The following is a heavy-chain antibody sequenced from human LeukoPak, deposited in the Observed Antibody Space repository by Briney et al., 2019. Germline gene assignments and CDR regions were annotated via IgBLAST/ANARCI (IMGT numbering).Heavy chain of an antibody. CDR1: GFTFSSYG. Sequence: GRSLRLSCAASGFTFSSYGMHWDRQAPGKGLEWVAVISYDGSNKYYADSVKGRLTISRDNSKNTLYLQMNSLRAEDTAVYYCAKVLGSGWSPDYWGQGTLVTVSS. CDR3: AKVLGSGWSPDY. CDR2: ISYDGSNK. J-gene: IGHJ4*02. V-gene: IGHV3-30*18. D-gene: IGHD6-19*01.